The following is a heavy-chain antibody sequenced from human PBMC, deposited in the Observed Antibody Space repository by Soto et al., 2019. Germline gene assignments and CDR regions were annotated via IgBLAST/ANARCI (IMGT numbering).Heavy chain of an antibody. CDR2: ISWNSGSI. Sequence: GGSLRLSCAASGFTFDDYAMHWVPQAPGKGLEWVSGISWNSGSIGYAESVKGRFTISRDSAKNSLFLQMNSLRAEDTALYYCAAINDYYESSCYLNAFDIRGGGTMVTV. J-gene: IGHJ3*02. CDR3: AAINDYYESSCYLNAFDI. CDR1: GFTFDDYA. D-gene: IGHD3-22*01. V-gene: IGHV3-9*01.